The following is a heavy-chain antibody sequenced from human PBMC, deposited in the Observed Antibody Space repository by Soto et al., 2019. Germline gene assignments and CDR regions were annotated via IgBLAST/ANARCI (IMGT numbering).Heavy chain of an antibody. CDR3: TRHWNYDYGDLTFDF. J-gene: IGHJ4*02. CDR2: IYPGDSDT. V-gene: IGHV5-51*01. Sequence: RESLKISLKGSGYSFTSYWIGCVRQMPGKGLEWMGIIYPGDSDTRYSPSFQGQVTISADKSISTAYLQWSSLKASDTAVYYCTRHWNYDYGDLTFDFWGQGTPVTVSS. D-gene: IGHD4-17*01. CDR1: GYSFTSYW.